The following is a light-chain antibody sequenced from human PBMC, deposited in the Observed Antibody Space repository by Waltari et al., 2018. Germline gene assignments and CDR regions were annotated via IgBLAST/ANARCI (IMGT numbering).Light chain of an antibody. CDR1: QGVGKY. V-gene: IGKV3-20*01. Sequence: EIVLTQSPGTLSLSPGERATLSCRASQGVGKYLAWYQQRPGQAPRLLLYHASIRATGIPDRCSGSGYGTDFRLTISRLEPEDFAVYYCQKYDFLPATFGQGTTVEIK. CDR2: HAS. CDR3: QKYDFLPAT. J-gene: IGKJ1*01.